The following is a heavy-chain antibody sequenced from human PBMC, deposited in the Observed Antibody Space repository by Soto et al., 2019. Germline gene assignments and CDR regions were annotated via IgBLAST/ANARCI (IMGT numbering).Heavy chain of an antibody. CDR3: ARVARLRLGELSLELGYYGMDV. CDR2: IWYDGSNK. J-gene: IGHJ6*02. D-gene: IGHD3-16*02. V-gene: IGHV3-33*01. CDR1: GFTFSSYG. Sequence: GGSLRLSCAASGFTFSSYGMHWVRQAPGKGLEWVAVIWYDGSNKYYADSVKGRFTISRDNSKNTLYLQMNSLRAEDTAVYYCARVARLRLGELSLELGYYGMDVWGQGTTVTVSS.